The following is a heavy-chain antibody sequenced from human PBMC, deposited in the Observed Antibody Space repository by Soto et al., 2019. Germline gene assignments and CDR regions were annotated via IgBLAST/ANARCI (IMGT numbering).Heavy chain of an antibody. CDR1: GGSISSGDYY. D-gene: IGHD3-3*01. J-gene: IGHJ4*02. CDR2: IYYSGST. Sequence: SETLSLTCTVSGGSISSGDYYWSWIRQPPGKGLEWIGYIYYSGSTYYNPSLKSRVTISVDTSKNQFSLKLSSVTAADTAVYYCARHVLRFLEWSDRYYFDYWGQGTRVTVSS. V-gene: IGHV4-30-4*01. CDR3: ARHVLRFLEWSDRYYFDY.